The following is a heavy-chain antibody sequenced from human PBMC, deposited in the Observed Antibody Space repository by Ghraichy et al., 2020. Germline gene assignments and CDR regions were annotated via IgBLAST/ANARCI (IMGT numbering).Heavy chain of an antibody. CDR3: ARESTRGWRFDS. CDR1: NASMNNHY. V-gene: IGHV4-4*07. D-gene: IGHD6-19*01. CDR2: IRSSGNN. Sequence: SETLSLTCIVSNASMNNHYWTWMRLPAGKGLEWVGRIRSSGNNNYNPSLKSGVSMSLNAPNNQSTLRLTSVTAADTAVYYCARESTRGWRFDSWGQGTLVTVSS. J-gene: IGHJ4*02.